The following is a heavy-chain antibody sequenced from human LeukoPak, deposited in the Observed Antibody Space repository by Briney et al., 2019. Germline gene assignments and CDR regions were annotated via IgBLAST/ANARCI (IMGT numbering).Heavy chain of an antibody. CDR3: ARDGYDSSGYYD. CDR1: GFTFGDYG. V-gene: IGHV3-20*04. D-gene: IGHD3-22*01. CDR2: INWNGGST. J-gene: IGHJ4*02. Sequence: PGGALRLACAASGFTFGDYGMSWVRQAPGKGLEWVSGINWNGGSTGYADSVKGRFTISRDNAKNSLCLQMNSLRAEDTALYYCARDGYDSSGYYDWGQGTLVTVSS.